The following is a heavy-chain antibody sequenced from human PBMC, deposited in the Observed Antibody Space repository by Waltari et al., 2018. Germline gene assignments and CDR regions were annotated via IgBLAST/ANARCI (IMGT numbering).Heavy chain of an antibody. Sequence: EVQLLESGGDLVQPGGSLRLSCAASGFTFSTYAMSWVRQAPGEGLDWVSAISGRGGSTYYADSVKGRFTISRDNSESTLNLQMNSLRAEDTAVYYCARASVYDFWSGYYYDSWGQGTLVTVSS. V-gene: IGHV3-23*01. CDR3: ARASVYDFWSGYYYDS. J-gene: IGHJ4*02. CDR1: GFTFSTYA. D-gene: IGHD3-3*01. CDR2: ISGRGGST.